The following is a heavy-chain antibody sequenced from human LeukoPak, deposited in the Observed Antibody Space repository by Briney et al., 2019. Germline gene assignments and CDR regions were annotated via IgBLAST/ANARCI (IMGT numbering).Heavy chain of an antibody. J-gene: IGHJ6*04. CDR1: GFTFSSYE. Sequence: GSLRLSCAASGFTFSSYEMNWVRQAPGKGLEWVSYISSSGSTIYYADSVKGRFTISRDNAKNSLYLQMNSLRAEDTAVYYYARDALWSTFGMDVWGKGTTVTVSS. D-gene: IGHD3-10*01. CDR2: ISSSGSTI. V-gene: IGHV3-48*03. CDR3: ARDALWSTFGMDV.